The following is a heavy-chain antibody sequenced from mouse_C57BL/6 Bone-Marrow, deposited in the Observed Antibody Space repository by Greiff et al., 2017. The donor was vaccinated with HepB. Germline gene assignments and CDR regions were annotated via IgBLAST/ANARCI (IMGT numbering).Heavy chain of an antibody. CDR3: ARTAPDY. Sequence: EVKLMESGGGLVKPGGSLKLSCAASGFTFSSYAMSWVRQTPEKRLEWVATISDGGSYTYYPDNVKGRFTISRDNAKNNLYLQMSHLKSEDTAMYYCARTAPDYWGQGTTLTVSS. J-gene: IGHJ2*01. V-gene: IGHV5-4*03. CDR1: GFTFSSYA. CDR2: ISDGGSYT.